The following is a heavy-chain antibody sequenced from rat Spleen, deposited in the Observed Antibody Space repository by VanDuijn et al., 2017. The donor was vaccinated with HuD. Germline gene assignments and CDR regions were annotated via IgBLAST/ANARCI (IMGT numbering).Heavy chain of an antibody. CDR1: GFTFSNYY. Sequence: EVQLVESGGGLVQPGRSMKLSCAASGFTFSNYYMAWVRQAPTKGLEWVASISTSDSNTYYPDSVKGRFTISRDNAKSTLYLQMNSLRSEDTATYYCTSNNLDYWGQGVMVTVSS. D-gene: IGHD1-10*01. CDR3: TSNNLDY. V-gene: IGHV5-25*01. J-gene: IGHJ2*01. CDR2: ISTSDSNT.